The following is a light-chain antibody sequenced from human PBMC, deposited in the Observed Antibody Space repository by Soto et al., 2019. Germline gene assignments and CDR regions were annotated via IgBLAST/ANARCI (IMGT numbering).Light chain of an antibody. CDR2: AAS. CDR1: QGISSY. Sequence: DIQLTQSPSFLSASVGDRVTITCRASQGISSYLAWYQQKPGKAPKLLIYAASTLQSGVPSRFSVSGSGTEFTLTIISLQPEDFATYYCQQLNSYPLTFGGGTKVDIK. J-gene: IGKJ4*01. V-gene: IGKV1-9*01. CDR3: QQLNSYPLT.